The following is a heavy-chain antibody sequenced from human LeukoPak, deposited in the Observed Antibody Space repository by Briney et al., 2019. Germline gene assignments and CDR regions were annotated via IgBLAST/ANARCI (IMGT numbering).Heavy chain of an antibody. Sequence: GGSPRLSCAASGFTFSSDTMSWVRQAPGKGLEWVSSMSSTSKYKYYADSVKGRFTISRDNAKNSLYLQMNSLRADDTAVYYCARDLWTSRDYYGMDVWGQGTTVTVSS. D-gene: IGHD2/OR15-2a*01. CDR1: GFTFSSDT. V-gene: IGHV3-21*01. CDR2: MSSTSKYK. CDR3: ARDLWTSRDYYGMDV. J-gene: IGHJ6*02.